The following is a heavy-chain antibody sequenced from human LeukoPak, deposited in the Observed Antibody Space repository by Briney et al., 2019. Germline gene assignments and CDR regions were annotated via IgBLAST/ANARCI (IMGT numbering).Heavy chain of an antibody. D-gene: IGHD3-3*01. CDR1: GGSISSSSYY. CDR3: ARVRFTASHHSNYYGMDV. J-gene: IGHJ6*02. CDR2: IYTSGST. V-gene: IGHV4-61*02. Sequence: PSETLSLTCTVSGGSISSSSYYWSWIRQPAGKGLEWIGRIYTSGSTNYNPSLKSRVTMSVDTSKNQFSLKLSSVTAADTAVYYCARVRFTASHHSNYYGMDVWGQGTTVTVSS.